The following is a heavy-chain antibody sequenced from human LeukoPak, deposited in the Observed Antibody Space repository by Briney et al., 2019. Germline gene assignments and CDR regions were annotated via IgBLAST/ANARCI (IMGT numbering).Heavy chain of an antibody. CDR2: ISPSGGAT. V-gene: IGHV1-46*01. CDR3: ARDNSVRDEAWWFNP. D-gene: IGHD5-24*01. CDR1: GYTFTGYW. Sequence: GASVKVSCKAFGYTFTGYWMHWVRQAPGQGPEWVGVISPSGGATIYAQKFKGRVTLTRDMSTSTDYLELSSLRSEDTAVYYCARDNSVRDEAWWFNPWGQGTLVTVSS. J-gene: IGHJ5*02.